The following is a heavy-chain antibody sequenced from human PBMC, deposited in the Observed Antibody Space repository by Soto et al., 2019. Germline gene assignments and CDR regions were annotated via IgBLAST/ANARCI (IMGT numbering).Heavy chain of an antibody. V-gene: IGHV4-38-2*01. CDR1: GYSISSGYY. J-gene: IGHJ6*02. Sequence: PSETLSLTCAVSGYSISSGYYWGWIRQPPGKGLEWIGSIYHSGSTYYNPSLKSRVTISVDTSKNQFSLKLSSVTAADTAVYYCARVASYYDLWSGTDINYYYYYGMDVWGQGTTVTVSS. D-gene: IGHD3-3*01. CDR3: ARVASYYDLWSGTDINYYYYYGMDV. CDR2: IYHSGST.